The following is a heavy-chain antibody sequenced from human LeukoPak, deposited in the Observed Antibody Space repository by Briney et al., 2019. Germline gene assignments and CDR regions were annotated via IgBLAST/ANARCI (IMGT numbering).Heavy chain of an antibody. CDR1: GYTFTSYA. CDR3: ARAYYYDSSGP. D-gene: IGHD3-22*01. V-gene: IGHV1-69*04. CDR2: IIPILGIA. J-gene: IGHJ5*02. Sequence: ASVKVSCKASGYTFTSYAISWVRQAPGQGLEWMGRIIPILGIANYAQKFQGRVTITADKSTSTAYMELSSLRSEDTAVYYCARAYYYDSSGPWGQGTLVTVSS.